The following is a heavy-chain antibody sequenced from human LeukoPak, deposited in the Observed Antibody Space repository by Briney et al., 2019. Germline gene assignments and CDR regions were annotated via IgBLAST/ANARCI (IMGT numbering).Heavy chain of an antibody. D-gene: IGHD3-22*01. J-gene: IGHJ5*02. CDR3: ARDGGSSGYGNWFDP. Sequence: GGSLRLSCAASGFTFSSYAMHWVRQAPGKGLEWVAVISYDGSNKYYADSVKGRFTISRDNSKNTLYLQMNSLRAEDTAVYYCARDGGSSGYGNWFDPWGQGTLVTVSS. CDR2: ISYDGSNK. CDR1: GFTFSSYA. V-gene: IGHV3-30-3*01.